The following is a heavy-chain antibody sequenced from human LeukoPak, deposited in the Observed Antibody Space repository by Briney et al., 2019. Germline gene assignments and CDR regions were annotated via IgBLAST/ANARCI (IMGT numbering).Heavy chain of an antibody. D-gene: IGHD3-16*01. CDR2: IYYSGST. Sequence: SETLSLTCTVSGGSISSTTYYWGWIRRPPGKGREWIGSIYYSGSTYYNPSLKSRVTVSVDTSKNQFSLILSSVTAADTAVYYCVRGSTLRHYQYWGQGTLVTVSS. CDR3: VRGSTLRHYQY. V-gene: IGHV4-39*01. CDR1: GGSISSTTYY. J-gene: IGHJ4*02.